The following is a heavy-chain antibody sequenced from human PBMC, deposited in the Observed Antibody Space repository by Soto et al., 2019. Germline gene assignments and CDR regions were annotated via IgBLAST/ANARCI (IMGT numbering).Heavy chain of an antibody. J-gene: IGHJ6*03. D-gene: IGHD2-15*01. CDR1: GFTFSSYS. CDR3: ARPPGGDCSGGSCYSWYYYYYMDV. Sequence: GGSLRLSCAASGFTFSSYSMNWVRQAPGKGLEWVSYISSSSSTIYYADSVKGRFTISRDNAKNSLYLQMNSLRAEDTAVYYCARPPGGDCSGGSCYSWYYYYYMDVWGKGTTVTVSS. V-gene: IGHV3-48*01. CDR2: ISSSSSTI.